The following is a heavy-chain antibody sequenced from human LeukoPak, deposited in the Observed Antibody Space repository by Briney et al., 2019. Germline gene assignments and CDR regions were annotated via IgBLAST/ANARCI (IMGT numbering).Heavy chain of an antibody. D-gene: IGHD4-23*01. CDR1: GFTFKNYG. V-gene: IGHV3-23*01. CDR2: INDIGSKT. Sequence: NPGGSLRLSCEASGFTFKNYGMSWVRQAPGKGLEWVSDINDIGSKTYYGDSMKGRVTVSRDNAKNSLYLQMNSLRAEDTAVYYCAGQTTVAVPPLGMHVWGQGTTVTVSS. J-gene: IGHJ6*02. CDR3: AGQTTVAVPPLGMHV.